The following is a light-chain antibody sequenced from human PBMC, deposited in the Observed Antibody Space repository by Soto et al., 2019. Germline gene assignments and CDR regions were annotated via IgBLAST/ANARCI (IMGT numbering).Light chain of an antibody. CDR1: QSVNSN. CDR3: QQYNNWLWT. Sequence: EIVMTQSPATLSVSPGERATLSCRASQSVNSNLGWYQQKPGQAPRLLIYGASTRATGIPGRFSGSGYGTEFTLTISSLQSEDFAVYYCQQYNNWLWTFGRGTKVEIK. V-gene: IGKV3-15*01. CDR2: GAS. J-gene: IGKJ1*01.